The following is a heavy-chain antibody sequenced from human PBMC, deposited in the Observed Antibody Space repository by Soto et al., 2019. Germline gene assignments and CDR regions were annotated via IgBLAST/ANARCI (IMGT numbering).Heavy chain of an antibody. CDR1: GYTFTSYA. Sequence: QVQLVQSGAEVKKPGASVKVSCKASGYTFTSYAMHWVRQAPGQRLEWMGWINAGNGNTKYSQKFQGRVTITRDTSASTAYMELSSLRSEDTAVYYCARDLGSSWKYYYYYGMDVWGQGTTVTVSS. J-gene: IGHJ6*02. CDR3: ARDLGSSWKYYYYYGMDV. D-gene: IGHD6-13*01. V-gene: IGHV1-3*01. CDR2: INAGNGNT.